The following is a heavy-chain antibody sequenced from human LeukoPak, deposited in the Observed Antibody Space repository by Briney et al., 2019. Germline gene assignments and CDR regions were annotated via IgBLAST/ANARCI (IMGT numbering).Heavy chain of an antibody. V-gene: IGHV3-9*01. CDR3: ARNAFDS. J-gene: IGHJ3*02. CDR1: GFTFDDYA. CDR2: ISWISGSI. Sequence: GRSLRLSCAASGFTFDDYAMHWVRQAPGKGLEWVSGISWISGSIGYADSVKGRFTISRDNTKNSLYLQMNSLRVEDTAVYYCARNAFDSWGQGTMVTVSS.